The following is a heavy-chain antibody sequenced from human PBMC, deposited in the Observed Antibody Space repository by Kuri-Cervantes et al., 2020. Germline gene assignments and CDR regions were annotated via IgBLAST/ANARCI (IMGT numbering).Heavy chain of an antibody. CDR1: GFTFSSYG. D-gene: IGHD1-7*01. CDR2: ISYDGSNK. V-gene: IGHV3-30*18. CDR3: AKPSYNWNYGSGFDY. Sequence: GESLKISCAASGFTFSSYGMHWVRQAPGKGLEWVAVISYDGSNKYYADSVKGRFTISRDNSKNTLYLQMNSLRAEDTAVYYCAKPSYNWNYGSGFDYWGQGTLVTVSS. J-gene: IGHJ4*02.